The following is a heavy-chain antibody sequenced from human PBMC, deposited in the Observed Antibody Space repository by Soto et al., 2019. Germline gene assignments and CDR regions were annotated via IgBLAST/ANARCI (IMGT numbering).Heavy chain of an antibody. Sequence: GESLKISCKGSGYSFTSYWIGWVRQMPGKGLEWMGIIYPDDSDTRYSPSFQGQVTISADKSINTAYLQWSSLEASDTAVYYCARHGSISGRRNWFDPWGQGTLVTVSS. D-gene: IGHD6-6*01. J-gene: IGHJ5*02. CDR2: IYPDDSDT. CDR1: GYSFTSYW. CDR3: ARHGSISGRRNWFDP. V-gene: IGHV5-51*01.